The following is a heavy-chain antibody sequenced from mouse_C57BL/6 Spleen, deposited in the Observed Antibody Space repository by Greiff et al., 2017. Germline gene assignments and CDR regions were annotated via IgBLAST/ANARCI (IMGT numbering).Heavy chain of an antibody. D-gene: IGHD1-3*01. Sequence: EVQLQQSGPELVKPGASVKISCKASGYSFTGYYMNWVKQSPEKSLEWIGEINPSTGGTTYNQKFKAKATLTVDKSSSTAYMQLKSLTSEDSAVYYCARDSGAMDDWGQGTSVTVSS. CDR1: GYSFTGYY. CDR2: INPSTGGT. J-gene: IGHJ4*01. V-gene: IGHV1-42*01. CDR3: ARDSGAMDD.